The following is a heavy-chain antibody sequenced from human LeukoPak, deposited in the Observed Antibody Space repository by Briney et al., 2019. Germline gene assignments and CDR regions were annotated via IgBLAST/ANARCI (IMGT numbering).Heavy chain of an antibody. CDR2: IRYDGSNK. CDR3: AKDPSFRPGYFDY. Sequence: GGSLRLSCAASGFTFSGYCMSWIRQAPGKGLEWVAFIRYDGSNKYYADSVKGRFTISRDNSKNTLYLQMNSLRAEDTAVYYCAKDPSFRPGYFDYWGQGTLVTVSS. V-gene: IGHV3-30*02. J-gene: IGHJ4*02. CDR1: GFTFSGYC.